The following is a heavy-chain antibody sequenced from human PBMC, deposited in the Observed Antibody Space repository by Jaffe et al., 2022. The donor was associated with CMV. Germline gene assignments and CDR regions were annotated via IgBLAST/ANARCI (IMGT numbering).Heavy chain of an antibody. CDR3: ARDGWLVPEGAFDI. CDR1: GFTFSSYS. CDR2: ISSSSSYI. Sequence: EVQLVESGGGLVKPGGSLRLSCAASGFTFSSYSMNWVRQAPGKGLEWVSSISSSSSYIYYADSVKGRFTISRDNAKNSLYLQMNSLRAEDTAVYYCARDGWLVPEGAFDIWGQGTMVTVSS. J-gene: IGHJ3*02. D-gene: IGHD6-19*01. V-gene: IGHV3-21*01.